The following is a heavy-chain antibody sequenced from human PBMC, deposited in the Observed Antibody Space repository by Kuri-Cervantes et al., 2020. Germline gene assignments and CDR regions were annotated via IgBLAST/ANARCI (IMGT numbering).Heavy chain of an antibody. CDR2: IYYSGST. CDR3: ARGGYYYDSSGSLDY. V-gene: IGHV4-59*12. J-gene: IGHJ4*02. D-gene: IGHD3-22*01. Sequence: GSLRLSCTVSGGSISSYYWSWIRQPPGKGLEWIGYIYYSGSTNYNPSLKSRVTISVDTSKNQFSLKLSSVTAADTAVYYCARGGYYYDSSGSLDYWGQGTLVTVS. CDR1: GGSISSYY.